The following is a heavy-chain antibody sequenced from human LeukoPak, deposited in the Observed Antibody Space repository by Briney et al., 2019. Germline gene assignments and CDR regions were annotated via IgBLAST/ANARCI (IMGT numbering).Heavy chain of an antibody. Sequence: GGSLRLSCAASGFTFSGYPIHWVRQAPGKGLEWVSSISDSGGSTYYADSVKGRFTISRDNSKNTLFLQMNSLRVDDTAVYYCAKAGSTAWTAVDYWGQGTLVTVSS. CDR3: AKAGSTAWTAVDY. CDR2: ISDSGGST. V-gene: IGHV3-23*01. CDR1: GFTFSGYP. J-gene: IGHJ4*02. D-gene: IGHD2-2*01.